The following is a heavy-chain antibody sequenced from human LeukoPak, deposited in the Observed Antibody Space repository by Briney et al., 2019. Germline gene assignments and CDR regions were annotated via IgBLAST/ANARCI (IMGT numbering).Heavy chain of an antibody. CDR3: ARDSIAAAGTSTYNWFDP. Sequence: PSETLSLTCAVSGGSISSSNWWSWVRQPPGKGLEWIGEIYHSGSTNYNPSLKSRVTISVDKSKNQFSLKLSSVTAAHTAVYYCARDSIAAAGTSTYNWFDPWGQGTLVTVSS. CDR2: IYHSGST. J-gene: IGHJ5*02. CDR1: GGSISSSNW. D-gene: IGHD6-13*01. V-gene: IGHV4-4*02.